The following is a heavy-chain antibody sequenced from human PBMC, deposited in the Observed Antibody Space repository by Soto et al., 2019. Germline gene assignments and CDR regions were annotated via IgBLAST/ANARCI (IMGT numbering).Heavy chain of an antibody. Sequence: SETLSLTCTVSGGSISSGGYYWSWIRQHPGKGLEWIGYIYYSGSTYYNPSLKSRVTISVDTSKNQFSLKLSSVTAADTAVYYCAREGYGDPEQEDWGQGTLVTVSS. J-gene: IGHJ4*02. CDR1: GGSISSGGYY. V-gene: IGHV4-31*03. CDR2: IYYSGST. CDR3: AREGYGDPEQED. D-gene: IGHD4-17*01.